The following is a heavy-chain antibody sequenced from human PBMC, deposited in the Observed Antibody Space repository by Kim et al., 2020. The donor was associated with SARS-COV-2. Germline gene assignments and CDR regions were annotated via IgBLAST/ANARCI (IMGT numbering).Heavy chain of an antibody. CDR3: ARESKYADILTYYYYMDV. V-gene: IGHV3-21*01. D-gene: IGHD2-2*01. J-gene: IGHJ6*03. CDR2: ISSSSSYI. Sequence: GGSLRLSCAASGFTFSSYSMNWVRQAPGKGLEWVSSISSSSSYIYYADSVKGRFTISRDNAKNSLYLQMNSLRAEDTAVYYCARESKYADILTYYYYMDVWGKGTTVTVSS. CDR1: GFTFSSYS.